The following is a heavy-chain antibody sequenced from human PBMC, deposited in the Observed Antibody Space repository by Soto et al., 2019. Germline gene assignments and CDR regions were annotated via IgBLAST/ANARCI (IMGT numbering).Heavy chain of an antibody. D-gene: IGHD4-4*01. CDR3: ARTSVSNYNWFDP. CDR2: ISVDNGNT. V-gene: IGHV1-18*01. J-gene: IGHJ5*02. CDR1: GYTFTDYD. Sequence: QGQLVQSGAEVKKPGASVKVSCKASGYTFTDYDISWVRQAPGQGLEWMGWISVDNGNTKYVESLQGRVTMTTDTSTSTAYLEVRSRRSDDTAVYYCARTSVSNYNWFDPWGQGTLVAVSS.